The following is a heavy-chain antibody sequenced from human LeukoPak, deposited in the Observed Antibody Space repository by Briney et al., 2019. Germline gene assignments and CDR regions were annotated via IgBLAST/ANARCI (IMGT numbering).Heavy chain of an antibody. V-gene: IGHV3-23*01. J-gene: IGHJ6*02. Sequence: PGGSLRLSCAASGFTFSSYAMSWVRQAPGKGLEWVSAISGSGGSTYYADSVKGRFTISRDNSKNTLYLQVNSLRAEDTAVYYCARDAGSVVVAATDYYYGMDVWGQGTTVTVSS. D-gene: IGHD2-15*01. CDR3: ARDAGSVVVAATDYYYGMDV. CDR2: ISGSGGST. CDR1: GFTFSSYA.